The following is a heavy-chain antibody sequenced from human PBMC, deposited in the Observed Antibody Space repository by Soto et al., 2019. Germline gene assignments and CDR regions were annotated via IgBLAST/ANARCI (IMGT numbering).Heavy chain of an antibody. J-gene: IGHJ4*02. CDR1: GGSISRDAYF. Sequence: SETLSLTCSVSGGSISRDAYFWTWIRQFPGKGLEWIAYISYTGATYYNPSLKSRVTILADTSKNQFSLKLNSVTSADTAVYYCARGGPVSVSPAWQLLGYFDYWGQGTLVTVSS. CDR3: ARGGPVSVSPAWQLLGYFDY. D-gene: IGHD2-15*01. CDR2: ISYTGAT. V-gene: IGHV4-31*03.